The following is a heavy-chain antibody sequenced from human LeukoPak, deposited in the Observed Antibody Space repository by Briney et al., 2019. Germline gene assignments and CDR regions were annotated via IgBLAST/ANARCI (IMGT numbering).Heavy chain of an antibody. V-gene: IGHV3-30*14. CDR1: GFNFSTYA. CDR3: ARDAPSGSYWDDAFDI. CDR2: MSYDGSNK. J-gene: IGHJ3*02. Sequence: GRSLRLSCAASGFNFSTYAMHWVRQAPGKGLEWVAVMSYDGSNKYYADSVKGRFTISRDNSKNTLYLQMNSLRAEDTAVYYCARDAPSGSYWDDAFDIWGQGTMVTVSS. D-gene: IGHD1-26*01.